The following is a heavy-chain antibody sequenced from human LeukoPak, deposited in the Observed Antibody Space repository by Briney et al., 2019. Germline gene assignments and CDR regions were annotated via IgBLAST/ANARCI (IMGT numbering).Heavy chain of an antibody. D-gene: IGHD3-10*01. CDR3: ARGGAPGFYFDH. CDR1: GFTFSTYW. V-gene: IGHV3-7*01. J-gene: IGHJ4*02. Sequence: PGGSLRLSCAASGFTFSTYWMSWVRQAPGKGLEWVANIKQDGSEKYYVDSVKGRFTISRDNAKNSLYLQMSSLRAEDTAVYYCARGGAPGFYFDHWGQGTLVTVSS. CDR2: IKQDGSEK.